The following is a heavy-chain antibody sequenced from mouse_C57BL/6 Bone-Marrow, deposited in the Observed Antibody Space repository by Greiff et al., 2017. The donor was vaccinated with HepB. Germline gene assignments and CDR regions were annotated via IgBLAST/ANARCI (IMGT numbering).Heavy chain of an antibody. J-gene: IGHJ1*03. Sequence: EVKLQESGPGLVKPSQSLSLTCSVTGYSITSGYYWNWIRQFPGTKLEWMGYISYDGSNNYNPSLKNRISITRDTSKNQFFLKLNSVTTEDTATYYCAREVHHYYGSSNWYFDVWGTGTTVTVSS. D-gene: IGHD1-1*01. CDR3: AREVHHYYGSSNWYFDV. V-gene: IGHV3-6*01. CDR2: ISYDGSN. CDR1: GYSITSGYY.